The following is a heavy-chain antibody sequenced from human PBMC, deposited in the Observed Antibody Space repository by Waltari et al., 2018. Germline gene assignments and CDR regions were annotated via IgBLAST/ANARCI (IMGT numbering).Heavy chain of an antibody. J-gene: IGHJ4*02. V-gene: IGHV3-23*01. D-gene: IGHD3-10*01. CDR2: ISGSGGST. Sequence: EVQLLESGGGLVQPGGSLRLSCAASGFTFSSYAMSWVRQAPGKGLEWVSAISGSGGSTYYADSMKGRFTISRDNSKNTLYLQMNSLRAEDTAVYYCASYLYFGSGTALFDYWGQGTLVTVSS. CDR3: ASYLYFGSGTALFDY. CDR1: GFTFSSYA.